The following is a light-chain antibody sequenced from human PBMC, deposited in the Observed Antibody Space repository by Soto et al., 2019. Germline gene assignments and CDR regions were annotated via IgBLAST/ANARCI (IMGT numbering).Light chain of an antibody. V-gene: IGKV3-20*01. Sequence: EFVLTQSPGTLSLSPGERATLSCRASQSVSSSYLAWYQQKPGQAPRLLIYGASSRATGIPDRFSGSGSGTDFTLTISRLEPEDFAVYYCQQYGSSPLTFGQGTKVE. CDR3: QQYGSSPLT. J-gene: IGKJ1*01. CDR1: QSVSSSY. CDR2: GAS.